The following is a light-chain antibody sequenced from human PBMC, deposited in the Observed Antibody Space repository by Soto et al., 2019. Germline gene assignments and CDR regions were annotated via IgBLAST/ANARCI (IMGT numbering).Light chain of an antibody. CDR3: QQYNNWPPIT. CDR2: GAS. CDR1: QSVSSN. Sequence: ILIAQSPATRSVSPEERDNLSCRASQSVSSNLAWYQQKPGQAPRLLIYGASTRATGIPARFSGSGSGTEFTLTISSLQSEDFAVYYCQQYNNWPPITFGQGTRLEIK. V-gene: IGKV3-15*01. J-gene: IGKJ5*01.